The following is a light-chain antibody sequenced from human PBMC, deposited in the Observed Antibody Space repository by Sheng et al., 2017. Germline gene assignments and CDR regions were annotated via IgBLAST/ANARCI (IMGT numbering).Light chain of an antibody. J-gene: IGKJ1*01. Sequence: EVVLTQSPDTLSLSPGERASLSCRASQPVNTIYLGWYQQKPGQAPKVVIYGTSSRATGISDRFSGSGSGTDFTLTISRLEPEDFAVYYCQQYNNWPRTFGQGTKVELK. V-gene: IGKV3-20*01. CDR3: QQYNNWPRT. CDR2: GTS. CDR1: QPVNTIY.